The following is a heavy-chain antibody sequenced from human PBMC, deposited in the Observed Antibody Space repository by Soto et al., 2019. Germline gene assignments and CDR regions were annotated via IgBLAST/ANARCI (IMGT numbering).Heavy chain of an antibody. CDR3: ARGTGGRNFDN. D-gene: IGHD3-16*01. J-gene: IGHJ4*02. CDR2: INRGGLT. CDR1: NGSFMVYY. Sequence: SDTLSLTCGFYNGSFMVYYWTWIRQPQGKGLEWIGEINRGGLTNYNPSLKGRVTISQDASKKEFSLRLSSVTAADTAVYFCARGTGGRNFDNWGQGTLVTVSS. V-gene: IGHV4-34*01.